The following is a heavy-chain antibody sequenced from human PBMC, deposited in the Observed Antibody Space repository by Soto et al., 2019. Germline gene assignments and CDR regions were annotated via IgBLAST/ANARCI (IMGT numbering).Heavy chain of an antibody. V-gene: IGHV3-66*01. Sequence: EVRLVESGGGLVQPGGSLRLSCAASGFTVSRNYMRWVRQAPGKGLEWVSLIYSTGSTDYADSVKGRFTISRDSSKNTLYVQMNNLRVEDTAEYYCGRDQGPTVTLDADYWGRGTLVTVSS. CDR3: GRDQGPTVTLDADY. CDR1: GFTVSRNY. J-gene: IGHJ4*02. D-gene: IGHD4-17*01. CDR2: IYSTGST.